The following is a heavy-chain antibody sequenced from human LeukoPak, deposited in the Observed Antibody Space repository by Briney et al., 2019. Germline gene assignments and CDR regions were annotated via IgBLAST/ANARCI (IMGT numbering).Heavy chain of an antibody. D-gene: IGHD3-22*01. Sequence: PGGSLRLSCAASGFTFSSYAMSWVRQAPGKGLEWVSAISGSGGSTYYADSVKGRFTISRDNSKNTLYLQMNSLRAEDTAVYYCAKGSLYYYDSSGYYYFDYWGQGTVVTVSS. CDR3: AKGSLYYYDSSGYYYFDY. CDR2: ISGSGGST. CDR1: GFTFSSYA. J-gene: IGHJ4*02. V-gene: IGHV3-23*01.